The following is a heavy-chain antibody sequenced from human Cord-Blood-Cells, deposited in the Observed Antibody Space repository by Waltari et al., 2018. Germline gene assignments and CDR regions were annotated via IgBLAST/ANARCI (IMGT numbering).Heavy chain of an antibody. D-gene: IGHD4-17*01. Sequence: QVQLVQSGAEVKKPGASVKVSCKASGYTFTGYYMHWVRQAPGQGLEWRGGCNPNSGGKNYAQKFQGRVTMTRDTSISTAYMELSRLRSDDTAVYYCARVTTVTTRGYFDLWGRGTLVTVSS. J-gene: IGHJ2*01. CDR2: CNPNSGGK. CDR3: ARVTTVTTRGYFDL. CDR1: GYTFTGYY. V-gene: IGHV1-2*02.